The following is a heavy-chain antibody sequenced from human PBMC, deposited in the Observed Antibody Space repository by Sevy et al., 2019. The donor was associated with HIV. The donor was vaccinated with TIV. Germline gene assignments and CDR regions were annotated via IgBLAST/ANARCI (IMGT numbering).Heavy chain of an antibody. Sequence: GASLRLSCAASGFTFSGYWMSWVRQVPGKGLQWVANINQDGSKNEFVDSVKGRFTISRDNPKNSVYLQMNSLRAEDTAVYYCAREGAGGFDYWGQGTLVTVSS. CDR2: INQDGSKN. CDR3: AREGAGGFDY. V-gene: IGHV3-7*01. J-gene: IGHJ4*02. CDR1: GFTFSGYW.